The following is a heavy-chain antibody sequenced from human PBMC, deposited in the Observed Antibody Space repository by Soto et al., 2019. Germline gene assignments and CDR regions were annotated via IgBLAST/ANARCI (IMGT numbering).Heavy chain of an antibody. J-gene: IGHJ4*02. V-gene: IGHV4-39*01. CDR2: VYYSGKT. CDR1: GASVTSDKYH. CDR3: SLLTNGRPGDD. Sequence: SETLSLTCTVSGASVTSDKYHWGWSRQPPGRGLEWIGTVYYSGKTYHNPSLKSRVTMSMDASKNQFSLTLSSVAVADTAMYYCSLLTNGRPGDDWRQGTLVTVSS. D-gene: IGHD2-8*01.